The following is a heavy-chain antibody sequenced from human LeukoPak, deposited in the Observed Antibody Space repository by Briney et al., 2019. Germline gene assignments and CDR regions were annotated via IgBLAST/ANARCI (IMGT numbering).Heavy chain of an antibody. CDR2: INTNTGNP. CDR1: GYTFTNYA. Sequence: ASVKVSCKASGYTFTNYAMNWVRHGPGQGLEWMGWINTNTGNPTFAQGFTGRFVFSLDTSVSTAYLQIDSLKAEDTAVYYCATGKEHILTASGGWFDPWGQRTLVTVSS. V-gene: IGHV7-4-1*01. D-gene: IGHD3-9*01. J-gene: IGHJ5*02. CDR3: ATGKEHILTASGGWFDP.